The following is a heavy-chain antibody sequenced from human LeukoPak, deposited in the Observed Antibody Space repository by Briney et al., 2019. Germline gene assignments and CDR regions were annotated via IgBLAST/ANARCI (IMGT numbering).Heavy chain of an antibody. V-gene: IGHV3-9*03. CDR1: GFTFDDYA. CDR3: AKEACSSTSCYIDY. Sequence: GGSLRLSCAASGFTFDDYAMHWVRQAPGKGLEWVSGISWNSGSIGYADSVKGRFTIPRDNAKNSLYLQMNSLRAEDMALYYCAKEACSSTSCYIDYWGQGTLVTVSS. D-gene: IGHD2-2*02. CDR2: ISWNSGSI. J-gene: IGHJ4*02.